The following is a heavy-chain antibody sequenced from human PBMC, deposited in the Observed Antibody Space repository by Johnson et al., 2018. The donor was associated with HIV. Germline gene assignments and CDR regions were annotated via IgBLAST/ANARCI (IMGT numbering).Heavy chain of an antibody. CDR3: TRRSPYDAFDI. V-gene: IGHV3-30*03. CDR1: GFTFSSYG. CDR2: ISYDGRDK. J-gene: IGHJ3*02. Sequence: QMHLVESGGGVVQPGRSLRLSCAASGFTFSSYGMNWVRQAPGKGLEWVAVISYDGRDKYYADSVKGRFTISRDAAENSLYLKMNSLRAEDTAVYYCTRRSPYDAFDIWGQGTMVTVSS.